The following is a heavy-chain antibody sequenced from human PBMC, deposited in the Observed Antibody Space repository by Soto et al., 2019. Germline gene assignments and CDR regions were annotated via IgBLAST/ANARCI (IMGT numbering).Heavy chain of an antibody. Sequence: QITLKESGPTLVKPTQTLTLTCTFSGFSLTTSGEAVGWIRQPPGKALEWLALIYWDDDKRSSPSLKSRLTITKDTSKNQVVLTRTNMDPVDTATYYCAHIPGSGQLLYSYYDYMDVWGKGTTVTVSS. CDR3: AHIPGSGQLLYSYYDYMDV. CDR2: IYWDDDK. CDR1: GFSLTTSGEA. J-gene: IGHJ6*03. D-gene: IGHD3-10*01. V-gene: IGHV2-5*02.